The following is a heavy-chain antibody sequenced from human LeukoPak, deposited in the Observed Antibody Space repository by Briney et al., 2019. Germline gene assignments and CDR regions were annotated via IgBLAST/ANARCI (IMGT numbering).Heavy chain of an antibody. J-gene: IGHJ4*02. V-gene: IGHV3-30*01. Sequence: DSVKGRFTISRDNSKNTVYLQMNSPRTEDTAVYYCARAQTYLTNWVGGFDYWGQGTPVTVSS. D-gene: IGHD1-1*01. CDR3: ARAQTYLTNWVGGFDY.